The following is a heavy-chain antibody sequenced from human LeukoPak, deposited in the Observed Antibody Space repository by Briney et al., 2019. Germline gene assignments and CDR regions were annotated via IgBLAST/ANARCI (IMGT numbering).Heavy chain of an antibody. Sequence: TGGSLRLSCAASGFTVSRNYMSWVRQAPGKGLEWVSIIFSGGDTYYADSVKGRFTISRDNSKNTVYLRMNSLRAEDTAVYYCARDHPATSLTTRAFDIWGQGTMVTVSS. CDR2: IFSGGDT. CDR1: GFTVSRNY. CDR3: ARDHPATSLTTRAFDI. D-gene: IGHD4-17*01. J-gene: IGHJ3*02. V-gene: IGHV3-53*01.